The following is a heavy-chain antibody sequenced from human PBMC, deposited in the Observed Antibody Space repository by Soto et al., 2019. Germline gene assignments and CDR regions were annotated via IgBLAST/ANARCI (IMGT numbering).Heavy chain of an antibody. Sequence: EVQLLESGGGLLQPGGSLRLSCAASGLTFSSHVMTWVRQAPGKGLQWVSTISDSGDSTYYADSVKGRFTISRDNSKNTLYLQMNSLRAEDTAVYYCAKVGWIGGQGTLVTVSS. D-gene: IGHD5-12*01. J-gene: IGHJ4*02. V-gene: IGHV3-23*01. CDR3: AKVGWI. CDR2: ISDSGDST. CDR1: GLTFSSHV.